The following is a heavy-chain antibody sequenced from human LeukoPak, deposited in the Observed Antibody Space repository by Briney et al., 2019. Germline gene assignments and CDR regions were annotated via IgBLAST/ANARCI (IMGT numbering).Heavy chain of an antibody. J-gene: IGHJ2*01. Sequence: PSETLSLTCAVYGGSFSGYYCSWVRQPPGKGLEWIGEINHSGSTNYNPSLKSRVTISVDTSKNQFSLKLSSVTAADTAVYYCARGLRYCSSTSCYRPNYWYFDLWGRGTLVTVSS. CDR2: INHSGST. V-gene: IGHV4-34*01. CDR3: ARGLRYCSSTSCYRPNYWYFDL. D-gene: IGHD2-2*01. CDR1: GGSFSGYY.